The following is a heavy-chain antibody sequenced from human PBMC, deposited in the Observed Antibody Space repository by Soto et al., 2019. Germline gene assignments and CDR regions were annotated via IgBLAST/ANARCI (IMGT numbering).Heavy chain of an antibody. Sequence: ASVKVSCKASGYTFTSYYMHWVRQAPGQGLEWMGIINPSGGSTSYAQKFQGRVTMTRDTSTSTVYMELSSLRSEDTAVYYCARGGDNVLRFLEWSLASYYYYGMGVWGQGTTVTVSS. V-gene: IGHV1-46*01. CDR2: INPSGGST. J-gene: IGHJ6*02. D-gene: IGHD3-3*01. CDR3: ARGGDNVLRFLEWSLASYYYYGMGV. CDR1: GYTFTSYY.